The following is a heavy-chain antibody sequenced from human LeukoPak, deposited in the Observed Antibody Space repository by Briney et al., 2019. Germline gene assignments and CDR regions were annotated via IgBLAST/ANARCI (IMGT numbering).Heavy chain of an antibody. J-gene: IGHJ4*02. CDR3: ARGLVAGTFFDY. CDR2: ISSSSRYI. D-gene: IGHD6-19*01. CDR1: GFTFSSYG. Sequence: GGSLRLSCAASGFTFSSYGMSWVRQAPGKGLEWVSSISSSSRYIYYADSVKGRFTISRDNSKNTLYLQMNSLRAEDTAVYYCARGLVAGTFFDYWGQGTLVTVSS. V-gene: IGHV3-21*01.